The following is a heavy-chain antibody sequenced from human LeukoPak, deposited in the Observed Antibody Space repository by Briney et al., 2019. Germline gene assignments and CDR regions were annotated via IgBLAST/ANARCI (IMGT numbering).Heavy chain of an antibody. D-gene: IGHD3-16*01. J-gene: IGHJ6*03. CDR2: ISSSSSYI. CDR3: AKGGGGRLMYYYYMDV. V-gene: IGHV3-21*04. CDR1: GFSFSSYS. Sequence: GGSLRLSCAASGFSFSSYSMNWVRQAPGEGLEWVSSISSSSSYIYYADSLKGRFTISRDNAKNSLYLQMNSLRAEDTALYYCAKGGGGRLMYYYYMDVWGKGTTVTVSS.